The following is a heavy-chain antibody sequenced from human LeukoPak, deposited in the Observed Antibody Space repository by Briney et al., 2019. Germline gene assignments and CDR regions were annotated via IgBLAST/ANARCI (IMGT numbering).Heavy chain of an antibody. D-gene: IGHD3-22*01. CDR3: ARERIRGNIHFDDRSGYPPHGAFDI. V-gene: IGHV1-46*01. J-gene: IGHJ3*02. CDR2: INPRGGFT. CDR1: GYTFTGYY. Sequence: ASVKVSCKASGYTFTGYYIHWVRQAPGQGLEWMGIINPRGGFTTYAQKFQGRVTMTRDTSTSTVYMELSSLRSEDTAVYYCARERIRGNIHFDDRSGYPPHGAFDIWGQGTLITVSS.